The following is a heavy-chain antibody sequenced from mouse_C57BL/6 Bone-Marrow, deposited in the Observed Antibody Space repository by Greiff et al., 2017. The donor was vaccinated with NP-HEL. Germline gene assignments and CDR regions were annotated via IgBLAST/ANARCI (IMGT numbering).Heavy chain of an antibody. CDR3: ARSSPYYSNYVVVGWFAY. CDR2: IYPYNGVS. CDR1: GYSFTGYY. V-gene: IGHV1-31*01. J-gene: IGHJ3*01. Sequence: VQLQQSGPELVKPGASVKISCKASGYSFTGYYMHWVKQSHGNILDWIGYIYPYNGVSSYNQKFKGKATLTVDKSSSTAYMELRSLTSEDSAVYYCARSSPYYSNYVVVGWFAYWGQGTLVTVSA. D-gene: IGHD2-5*01.